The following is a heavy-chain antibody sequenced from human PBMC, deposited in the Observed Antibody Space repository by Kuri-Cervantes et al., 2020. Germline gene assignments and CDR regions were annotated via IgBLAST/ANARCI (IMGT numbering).Heavy chain of an antibody. CDR3: ARDTGALALRGYWPHYFDY. Sequence: ASVKVSCKASGYTFTSYDINWVRQATGQGLEWMGWMNPNSGNTGYAQKFQGRVTMTRNTSISTAYMELSSLRSEDTAVYYCARDTGALALRGYWPHYFDYWGQGTLVTVSS. V-gene: IGHV1-8*01. D-gene: IGHD5-18*01. J-gene: IGHJ4*02. CDR1: GYTFTSYD. CDR2: MNPNSGNT.